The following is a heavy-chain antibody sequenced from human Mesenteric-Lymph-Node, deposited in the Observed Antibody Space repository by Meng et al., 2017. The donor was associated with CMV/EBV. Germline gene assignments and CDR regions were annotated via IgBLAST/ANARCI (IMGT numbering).Heavy chain of an antibody. J-gene: IGHJ4*02. CDR3: ASSSIAADPGPFDY. V-gene: IGHV4-59*01. D-gene: IGHD6-6*01. CDR1: GGSISSYY. Sequence: SETLSLTCTVSGGSISSYYWSWIRQPPGKGLEWIGYIYYSGSTNYNPTPKSRITITVDTSKNQFSLRLSSVTAADTAVYYCASSSIAADPGPFDYWGQGTLVTVSS. CDR2: IYYSGST.